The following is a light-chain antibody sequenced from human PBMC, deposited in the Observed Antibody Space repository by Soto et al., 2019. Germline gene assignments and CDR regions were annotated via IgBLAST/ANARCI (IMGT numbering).Light chain of an antibody. CDR1: SSDVGSYNL. CDR2: EVS. J-gene: IGLJ1*01. CDR3: CSYAGSSTYV. Sequence: QSALTQPASVSGSPGQSITISCTGTSSDVGSYNLVSWYQQHPAKAPKVMIYEVSKRPSGVPNRFSGSKSGSTASLTISGLQAEDEADYYCCSYAGSSTYVFGNGTKLTVL. V-gene: IGLV2-23*02.